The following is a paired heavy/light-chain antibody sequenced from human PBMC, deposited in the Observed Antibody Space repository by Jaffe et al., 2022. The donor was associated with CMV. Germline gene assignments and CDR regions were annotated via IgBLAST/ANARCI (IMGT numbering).Heavy chain of an antibody. CDR1: GFTFTSYN. J-gene: IGHJ4*02. CDR2: ISTSGSHI. CDR3: TREPTVGDYLDF. Sequence: EVHLVESGGGLVKPGGSLRLSCAASGFTFTSYNMNWVRQAPGKGLEWVSSISTSGSHIYYADSLKGRFTISRDNTKNSLSLQMNSLRAEDTAVYYCTREPTVGDYLDFWGQGTLVTVSS. V-gene: IGHV3-21*01. D-gene: IGHD4-17*01.
Light chain of an antibody. J-gene: IGLJ3*02. CDR2: ENN. Sequence: QPVLTQPPSVSATPGQKVIISCSGSNSNIARNYVSWYQQFPGTAPKLLIYENNKRPSGIPDRFSGSKSGTSATLGITGLQTGDEADYYCGTWESSLSAGVFGGGTKLTVL. V-gene: IGLV1-51*02. CDR3: GTWESSLSAGV. CDR1: NSNIARNY.